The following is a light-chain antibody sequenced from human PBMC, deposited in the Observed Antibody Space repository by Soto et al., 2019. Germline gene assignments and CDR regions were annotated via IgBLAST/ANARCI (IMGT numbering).Light chain of an antibody. CDR1: QSVGTY. Sequence: DIQMTQSPSSLSASVGDRVIITCRASQSVGTYVSWYQQKEGKAPKLLINVASTLQSGVPSRFSGSGSGTDFTLAISSLQPEDFATYYCQQSSSTPQTFGGGTKV. V-gene: IGKV1-39*01. J-gene: IGKJ4*01. CDR2: VAS. CDR3: QQSSSTPQT.